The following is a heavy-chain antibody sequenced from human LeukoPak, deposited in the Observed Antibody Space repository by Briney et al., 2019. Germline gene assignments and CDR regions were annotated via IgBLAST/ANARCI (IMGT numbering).Heavy chain of an antibody. Sequence: GGSLRLSCAASGLTFSSYAMSWVRQAPGKGLEWVSAISGSGGSTYYADSVKGRFTISRDNSKNTLYLQMNSLRAEDTAVYYCAKDKATGEGEKLDYWGQGTLVTVSS. CDR3: AKDKATGEGEKLDY. J-gene: IGHJ4*02. D-gene: IGHD3-16*01. CDR1: GLTFSSYA. V-gene: IGHV3-23*01. CDR2: ISGSGGST.